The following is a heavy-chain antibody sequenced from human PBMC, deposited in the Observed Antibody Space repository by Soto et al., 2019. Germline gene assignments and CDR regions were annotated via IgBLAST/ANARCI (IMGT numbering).Heavy chain of an antibody. V-gene: IGHV3-23*01. J-gene: IGHJ4*02. CDR1: GFTFSNYA. CDR3: EKTPDFFDSRSGIFDY. Sequence: PGGSLRLSCAASGFTFSNYAMSWVRQAPGKGLEWVSAMSGTGSSTYYADSVKGRFTISRDNSKNTLYLQMNSLRAEDTAVFYCEKTPDFFDSRSGIFDYWGQEALLTVSS. D-gene: IGHD3-10*01. CDR2: MSGTGSST.